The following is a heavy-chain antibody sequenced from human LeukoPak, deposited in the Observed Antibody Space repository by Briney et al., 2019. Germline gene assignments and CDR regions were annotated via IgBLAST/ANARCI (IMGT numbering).Heavy chain of an antibody. CDR2: IKQDGSEK. CDR1: GFTFRSSW. Sequence: PGGSLRLSCAASGFTFRSSWMSWVRQAPGKGLEWVANIKQDGSEKYYVDSVKGRFTISRDNAKNSLYLQMNSLRAEDTAVYYCARDKFGGTDYWGQGTLVTVSS. D-gene: IGHD3-16*01. J-gene: IGHJ4*02. V-gene: IGHV3-7*01. CDR3: ARDKFGGTDY.